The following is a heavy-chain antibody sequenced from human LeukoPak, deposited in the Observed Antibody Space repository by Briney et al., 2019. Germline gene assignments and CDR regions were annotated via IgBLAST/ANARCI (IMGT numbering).Heavy chain of an antibody. J-gene: IGHJ4*02. Sequence: GPLRLSFAASGFTFSSYAMSWVRQAPGKGLEWVSGISGSGGSTYYADSVKGRFTISRDNSKNTLYLQMNSLRAEDTAVYYCAKRWGDDTYYFDFWGQGNLVTVSS. CDR3: AKRWGDDTYYFDF. V-gene: IGHV3-23*01. CDR1: GFTFSSYA. CDR2: ISGSGGST. D-gene: IGHD3-10*01.